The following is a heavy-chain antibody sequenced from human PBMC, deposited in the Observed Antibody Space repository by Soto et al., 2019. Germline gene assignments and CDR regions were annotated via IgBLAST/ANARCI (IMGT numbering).Heavy chain of an antibody. CDR3: ARSLSSGYSGPAWFDP. D-gene: IGHD5-12*01. CDR1: GYTFATYA. V-gene: IGHV1-3*01. Sequence: ASVKVSCKASGYTFATYAIHWVRQAPGHRLEWMGWINAGNGDTGHSQKFQGRITITSDTSASTAYMELSSLRSEDTAVYYCARSLSSGYSGPAWFDPWGQGSLVTVSS. J-gene: IGHJ5*02. CDR2: INAGNGDT.